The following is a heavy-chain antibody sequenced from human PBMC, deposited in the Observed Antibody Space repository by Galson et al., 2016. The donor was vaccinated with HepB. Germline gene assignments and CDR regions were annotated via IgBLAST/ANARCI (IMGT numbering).Heavy chain of an antibody. J-gene: IGHJ4*02. CDR1: GFTFSSYS. CDR2: ISSSSSTI. V-gene: IGHV3-48*04. CDR3: ARLRFSSSWYKGY. D-gene: IGHD6-13*01. Sequence: SLRLSCAASGFTFSSYSMSWVRQAPGRGLEWVSYISSSSSTIYYADSVKGRFTISRDNAKNSLFLQLNSLRAEDTAVYYCARLRFSSSWYKGYWGQGTLVSVSS.